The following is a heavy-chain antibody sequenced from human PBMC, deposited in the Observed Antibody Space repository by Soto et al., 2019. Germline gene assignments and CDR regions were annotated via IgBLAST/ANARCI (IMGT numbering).Heavy chain of an antibody. J-gene: IGHJ4*02. CDR2: ISGSGGST. V-gene: IGHV3-23*01. CDR1: GFTFSSYA. D-gene: IGHD6-13*01. CDR3: AKYTTSWYGTAFDC. Sequence: GGSLRLSCAASGFTFSSYAMSWVRQAPGKGLEWVSAISGSGGSTYSADSVKGRFTISRDNSKNTLFLQMNSLRAEDTALYYCAKYTTSWYGTAFDCWGQGTLVTVSS.